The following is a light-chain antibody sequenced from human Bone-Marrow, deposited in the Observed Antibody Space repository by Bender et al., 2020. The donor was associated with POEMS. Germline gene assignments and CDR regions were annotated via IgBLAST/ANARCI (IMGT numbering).Light chain of an antibody. Sequence: QSALTQPRSVYESPGQSVTISCTGSSSNIGAGSDVHWCRQLPGTAHKLLIYGNRNRPSGVPDRFSGSKSGTSASLGITGLQAEDEAGYYCQSYDNSLSGSVFSGGTKLTV. V-gene: IGLV1-40*01. J-gene: IGLJ3*02. CDR3: QSYDNSLSGSV. CDR1: SSNIGAGSD. CDR2: GNR.